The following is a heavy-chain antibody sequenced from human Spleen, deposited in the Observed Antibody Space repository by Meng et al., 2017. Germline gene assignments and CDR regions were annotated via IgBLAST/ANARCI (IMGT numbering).Heavy chain of an antibody. V-gene: IGHV4-61*01. D-gene: IGHD5-24*01. CDR3: ARGGGDRDGYNFVY. Sequence: QVQLQESGTGVVRPSETLSLTCGVSGGSVTRDRYYWHWIRQSPGKGLEWIAYIYSSGSTNYNPSLKSRVTISVGKSNNQFSLKLSSVTAADTAVYYCARGGGDRDGYNFVYWGQGTLVTASS. CDR2: IYSSGST. CDR1: GGSVTRDRYY. J-gene: IGHJ4*02.